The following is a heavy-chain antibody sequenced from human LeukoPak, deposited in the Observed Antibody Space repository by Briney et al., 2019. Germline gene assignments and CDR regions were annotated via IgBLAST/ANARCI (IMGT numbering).Heavy chain of an antibody. CDR2: ISYDGSNK. J-gene: IGHJ4*02. CDR3: ARVQYGPLDY. Sequence: PGRPLRLSCAASGFTFSSYAMHWVRQAPGKGLEWVAVISYDGSNKYYADSVKGRFTISRDNSKNTLCLQMNSLRAEDTAVYYCARVQYGPLDYWGQGTLVTVSS. V-gene: IGHV3-30-3*01. D-gene: IGHD4-17*01. CDR1: GFTFSSYA.